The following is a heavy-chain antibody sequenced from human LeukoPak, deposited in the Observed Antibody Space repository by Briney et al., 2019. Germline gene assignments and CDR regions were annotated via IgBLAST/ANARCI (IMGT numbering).Heavy chain of an antibody. J-gene: IGHJ4*02. CDR2: INNGAGDT. CDR3: ARSGLATCHY. D-gene: IGHD3-10*01. Sequence: GGSLRLSCQASGFIFTDYAMSWVRQAPGKGLEWVSSINNGAGDTFFADSVKGRFTISRDDFRGMVYLQMNSLTAEDTAVYYCARSGLATCHYWGQGTLVTVSS. V-gene: IGHV3-23*01. CDR1: GFIFTDYA.